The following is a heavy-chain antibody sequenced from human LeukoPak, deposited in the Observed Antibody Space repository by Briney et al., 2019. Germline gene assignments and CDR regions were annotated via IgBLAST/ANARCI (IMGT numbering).Heavy chain of an antibody. J-gene: IGHJ4*02. Sequence: SETLSLTCTVSGGSISSSSYYWGWIRQPPGTGLEWIGSIYYSGSTYYNPSLKSRVTISVDTSKNQFSLKLSSVTAADTAVYYCARSERERIVLVVYAYFDYWGQGTLVTVSS. D-gene: IGHD2-8*02. CDR2: IYYSGST. CDR1: GGSISSSSYY. CDR3: ARSERERIVLVVYAYFDY. V-gene: IGHV4-39*01.